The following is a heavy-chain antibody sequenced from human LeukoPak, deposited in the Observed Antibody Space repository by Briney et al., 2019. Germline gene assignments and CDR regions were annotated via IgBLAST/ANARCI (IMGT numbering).Heavy chain of an antibody. CDR2: ISYTGST. V-gene: IGHV4-59*12. CDR3: ARASRFLGYCSGGSCYLDAFDI. Sequence: PSETLSLTCTVSGGSISTYYWSWIRQPPGKGLEWIGYISYTGSTNYNLSLRSRVTMSVDTSKNQFSLKLSSVTAADTAVYYCARASRFLGYCSGGSCYLDAFDIWGQGTMVTVSS. D-gene: IGHD2-15*01. J-gene: IGHJ3*02. CDR1: GGSISTYY.